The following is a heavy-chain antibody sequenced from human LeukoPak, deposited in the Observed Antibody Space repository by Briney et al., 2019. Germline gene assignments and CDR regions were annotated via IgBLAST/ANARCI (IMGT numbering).Heavy chain of an antibody. J-gene: IGHJ4*02. CDR3: ARDGYGENWYDY. Sequence: GGSLGLSCAASGFTFSSYSMNWVRQAPGKGLEWVSSISSSSSYIYYADSVKGRFTISRDNAKNSLYLQMNSLRAEDTAVYYCARDGYGENWYDYWGQGTLVTVSS. CDR2: ISSSSSYI. CDR1: GFTFSSYS. D-gene: IGHD6-13*01. V-gene: IGHV3-21*01.